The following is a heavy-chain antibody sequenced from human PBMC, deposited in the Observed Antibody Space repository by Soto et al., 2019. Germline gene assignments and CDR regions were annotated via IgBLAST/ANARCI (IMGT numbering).Heavy chain of an antibody. CDR1: GGSISSGGYS. CDR3: ARGTTTVTTLDY. CDR2: ICHSGST. Sequence: QLQLQESGSGLVKPSQTLSLTCAVSGGSISSGGYSCSWIRQPPGKGLEWIGYICHSGSTYCNPCPHRRATTLEVRSKNQSSSELSYLTAADTAVDYWARGTTTVTTLDYWGRGTLVTVSS. D-gene: IGHD4-4*01. J-gene: IGHJ4*02. V-gene: IGHV4-30-2*01.